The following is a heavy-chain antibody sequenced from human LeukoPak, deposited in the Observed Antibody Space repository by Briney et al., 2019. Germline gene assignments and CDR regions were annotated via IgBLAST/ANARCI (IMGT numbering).Heavy chain of an antibody. J-gene: IGHJ5*02. D-gene: IGHD1-1*01. CDR3: ARHFTGRTWFDP. CDR2: INRSGTT. CDR1: GGSFSGYY. V-gene: IGHV4-34*01. Sequence: SETLSLTCAVYGGSFSGYYWSWIRQPPGKGLEWIGGINRSGTTNYNPSLKTRVTISVDTSKNQFSLNMNSVSATDTAVYYCARHFTGRTWFDPWGQGTLVTVSS.